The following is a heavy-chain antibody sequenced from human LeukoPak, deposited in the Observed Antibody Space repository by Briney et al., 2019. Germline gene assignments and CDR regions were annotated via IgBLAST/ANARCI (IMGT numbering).Heavy chain of an antibody. J-gene: IGHJ4*02. V-gene: IGHV4-4*02. Sequence: SETLSLTCAVSGGSISSTNWWSWVRQPPGKGLEWIGYIYYSGSTNYNPSLKSRVTISVDTSKNQFSLKLSSVTAADTAVYYCARGRVRYSSSSGVDYWGQGTLVTVSS. CDR1: GGSISSTNW. CDR3: ARGRVRYSSSSGVDY. CDR2: IYYSGST. D-gene: IGHD6-6*01.